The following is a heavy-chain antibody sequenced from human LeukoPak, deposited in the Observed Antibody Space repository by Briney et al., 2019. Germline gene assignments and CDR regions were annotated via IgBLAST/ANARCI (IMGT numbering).Heavy chain of an antibody. V-gene: IGHV1-69*05. CDR1: GGTFSSYA. Sequence: ASVKVSCKASGGTFSSYAISWVRQAPGQRLEWMGRIIPIFGTANYAQKFQGRVTITTDGSTSTAYMELSSLRSEDTAVYYCARDWVTMVRGVIITPAYYFDYWGQGTLVTVSS. CDR3: ARDWVTMVRGVIITPAYYFDY. J-gene: IGHJ4*02. CDR2: IIPIFGTA. D-gene: IGHD3-10*01.